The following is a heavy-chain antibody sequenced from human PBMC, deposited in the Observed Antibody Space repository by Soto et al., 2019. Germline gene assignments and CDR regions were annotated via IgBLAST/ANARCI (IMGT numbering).Heavy chain of an antibody. CDR2: VSWHSGSI. CDR3: AKEFQDIVVVPAAQDYYYYYMDV. V-gene: IGHV3-9*01. Sequence: EVQLVESGGGLVQPGRSLRLSCAASGFTFDDYAMHWVRQAPGKGLEWVSGVSWHSGSIGYADSVKGRFTISRDNAKNSLYLKMNSLTAEDTALYYSAKEFQDIVVVPAAQDYYYYYMDVWGKGTTVTVSS. D-gene: IGHD2-2*01. J-gene: IGHJ6*03. CDR1: GFTFDDYA.